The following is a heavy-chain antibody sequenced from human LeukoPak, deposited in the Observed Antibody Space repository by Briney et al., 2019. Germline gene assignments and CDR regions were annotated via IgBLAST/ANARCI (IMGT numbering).Heavy chain of an antibody. J-gene: IGHJ4*02. D-gene: IGHD2-8*02. CDR2: ISSSSNTI. V-gene: IGHV3-48*01. CDR1: GFTFSSFG. Sequence: GGSLRLSCAASGFTFSSFGMNWVRQAPGKGLEWVSYISSSSNTIYYADSVKGRFTISRDNAKNSLYLQMNSLRAEDTAIYYCATYRQVLLPFESWGQGTLVTVSS. CDR3: ATYRQVLLPFES.